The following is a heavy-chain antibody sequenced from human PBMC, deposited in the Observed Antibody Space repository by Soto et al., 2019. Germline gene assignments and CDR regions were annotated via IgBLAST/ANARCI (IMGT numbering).Heavy chain of an antibody. J-gene: IGHJ4*02. CDR2: IYHSGST. D-gene: IGHD3-22*01. CDR1: GGSISSSGYS. V-gene: IGHV4-30-2*01. CDR3: AKGQSSGAFRFFFDY. Sequence: SETLSLTCAVSGGSISSSGYSWSWIRQPPGKGLEWIGYIYHSGSTYYNPSLKSRVTISRDHSKNTFYLQMNSLTAEDTAVYYCAKGQSSGAFRFFFDYWGQGTLVTVPQ.